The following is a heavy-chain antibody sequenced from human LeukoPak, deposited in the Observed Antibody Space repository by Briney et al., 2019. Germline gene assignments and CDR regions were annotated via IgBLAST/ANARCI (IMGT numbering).Heavy chain of an antibody. CDR1: GFTVSSNY. Sequence: GGSLRLSCAASGFTVSSNYMSWVRQAPGKGLEWVSVIYSGGSTYYADSVKGRLTISRDNSKNTLYLQMNSLRAEDTAVYYCARANTMIVVVIEDWFDPWGQGTLVTVSS. V-gene: IGHV3-53*01. CDR2: IYSGGST. D-gene: IGHD3-22*01. J-gene: IGHJ5*02. CDR3: ARANTMIVVVIEDWFDP.